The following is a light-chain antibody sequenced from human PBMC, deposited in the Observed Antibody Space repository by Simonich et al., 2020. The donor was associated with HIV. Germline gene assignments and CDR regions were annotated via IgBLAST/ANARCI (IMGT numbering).Light chain of an antibody. J-gene: IGKJ1*01. CDR2: AAS. Sequence: DIQMTQSPSSLSASVGDRVTITCRASQSITSYLNWYQQKPGKAPKLLIYAASSLQSGVPSRFSGSGSWTDFILTISSLQPEDFATYYCQQSYSAPKTFGQGTKVEIK. CDR3: QQSYSAPKT. V-gene: IGKV1-39*01. CDR1: QSITSY.